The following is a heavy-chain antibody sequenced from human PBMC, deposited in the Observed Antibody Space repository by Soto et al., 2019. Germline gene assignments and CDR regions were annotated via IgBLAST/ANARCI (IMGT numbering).Heavy chain of an antibody. CDR3: TRELTCAVTTNCDAFDI. Sequence: GGSLRLSCTASGFTFGDYAMSWFRQAPGKGLEWVGFIRSKAYGGTTEYAASVKGRFTISRDDSKSIAYLQMNSLKTEDTAVYYCTRELTCAVTTNCDAFDIWGQGTMVTVSS. CDR2: IRSKAYGGTT. V-gene: IGHV3-49*03. J-gene: IGHJ3*02. CDR1: GFTFGDYA. D-gene: IGHD4-17*01.